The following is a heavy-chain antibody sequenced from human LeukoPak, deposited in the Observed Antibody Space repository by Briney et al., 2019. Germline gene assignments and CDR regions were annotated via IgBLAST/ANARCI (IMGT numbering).Heavy chain of an antibody. CDR2: ISGSGGST. J-gene: IGHJ4*02. CDR3: AKDRVVTNRNPFDY. CDR1: GFTFSSYA. D-gene: IGHD2-21*02. V-gene: IGHV3-23*01. Sequence: GGSLRLSCAASGFTFSSYAMSWIRQAPGKGLEWVSAISGSGGSTYYADSVKVRFTISRDNSKNTLYLQMNSLRAEDTAVYYCAKDRVVTNRNPFDYWGQGTLVTVSS.